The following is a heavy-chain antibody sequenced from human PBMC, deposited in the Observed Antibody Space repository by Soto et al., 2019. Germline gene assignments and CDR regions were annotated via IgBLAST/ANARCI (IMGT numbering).Heavy chain of an antibody. V-gene: IGHV4-34*01. CDR2: FSYGGSL. CDR1: GGSLRASH. CDR3: AGGPRYWSFAL. Sequence: GELQQWGTGLLKPSETLSLNCSVYGGSLRASHWSWIRPSPGEGLEWSGEFSYGGSLNYNPSLKGSVAVSLDTSTNHFSLTMTSVTAADTAVYFCAGGPRYWSFALWGRGTLVNVS. J-gene: IGHJ2*01. D-gene: IGHD1-20*01.